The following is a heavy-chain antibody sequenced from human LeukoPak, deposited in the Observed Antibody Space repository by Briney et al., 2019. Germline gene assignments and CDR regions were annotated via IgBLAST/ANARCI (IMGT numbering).Heavy chain of an antibody. CDR2: ISSSGGTV. J-gene: IGHJ4*02. Sequence: GGSLRLSCTASGFTFGDYAMSWVRQAPGKGLEWVSYISSSGGTVKYADSVKGRFTISRDNAKNSLYLQMNSLRAEDTAVYYCAGDLPHWGQGTLVTVSS. CDR1: GFTFGDYA. CDR3: AGDLPH. V-gene: IGHV3-48*03.